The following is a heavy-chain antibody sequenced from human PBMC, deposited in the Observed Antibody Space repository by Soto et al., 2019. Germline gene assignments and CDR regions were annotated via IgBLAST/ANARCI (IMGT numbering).Heavy chain of an antibody. Sequence: ASVKVSCKASGGTFSSYAISWVRQAAGQGLEWMGGIIPIFGTANYAQKFQGRVTITADESTSTAYMELSSLRSEDPAVYYCAGGLITMIHERPPFDAFDIWGQGTMVTVSS. CDR2: IIPIFGTA. CDR1: GGTFSSYA. CDR3: AGGLITMIHERPPFDAFDI. D-gene: IGHD3-22*01. V-gene: IGHV1-69*13. J-gene: IGHJ3*02.